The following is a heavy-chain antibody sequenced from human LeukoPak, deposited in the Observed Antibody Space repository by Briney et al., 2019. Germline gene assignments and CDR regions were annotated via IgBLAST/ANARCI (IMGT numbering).Heavy chain of an antibody. D-gene: IGHD3-9*01. J-gene: IGHJ5*02. CDR2: IYWDDDK. Sequence: SGPTLVKPTQALTLTCTFSGFSLSTSGVGVGWIRQPPGKALEWLALIYWDDDKHYSPSLKSRLTITKDTSKNQVVLTMTNMDPVDTATXYCAHRPPTKXRYXDWLSPNWFDPWGQGTLVTVSS. CDR3: AHRPPTKXRYXDWLSPNWFDP. CDR1: GFSLSTSGVG. V-gene: IGHV2-5*02.